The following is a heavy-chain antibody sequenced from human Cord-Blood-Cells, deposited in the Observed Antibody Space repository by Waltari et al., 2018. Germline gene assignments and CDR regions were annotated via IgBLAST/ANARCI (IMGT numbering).Heavy chain of an antibody. Sequence: QVQLQQWGAGLLKPSETLSLTCAVHGGSFSGYYWSWIRQPPGKGLEWIGEINHSGSTNYNPSLKSRVTISVDTSKNQFSLKLSSVTAADTAVYYCARGNWGAFDIWGQGTMVTVSS. CDR3: ARGNWGAFDI. V-gene: IGHV4-34*01. D-gene: IGHD7-27*01. CDR2: INHSGST. CDR1: GGSFSGYY. J-gene: IGHJ3*02.